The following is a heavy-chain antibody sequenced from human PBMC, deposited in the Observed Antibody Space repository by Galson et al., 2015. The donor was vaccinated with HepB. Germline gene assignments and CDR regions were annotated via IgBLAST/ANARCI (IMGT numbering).Heavy chain of an antibody. Sequence: LRLSCAASGFTVSSNYMSWVRQAPGKGLEWVSVIYSGGSTYYADSVKGRFTISRDNSKNTLYLQMNSLRAEDTAVYYCARGYCTNGVCYPGDDAFDIWGQGTMVTVSS. CDR3: ARGYCTNGVCYPGDDAFDI. CDR1: GFTVSSNY. J-gene: IGHJ3*02. CDR2: IYSGGST. D-gene: IGHD2-8*01. V-gene: IGHV3-53*01.